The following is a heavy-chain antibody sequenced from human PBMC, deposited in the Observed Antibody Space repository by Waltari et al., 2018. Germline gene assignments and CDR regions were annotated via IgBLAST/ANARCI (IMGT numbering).Heavy chain of an antibody. Sequence: QVQLVQSGAEVKKPGSSVKVSCKASGGTFSSYAISWVRQALGQGLEWMGRSIHTLGIANHAQKSQGGVTITADKSTSTAYMGLSSLRAEDTAVYYCARDLGGIAAAGFDYWGQGTLVTVSS. CDR3: ARDLGGIAAAGFDY. J-gene: IGHJ4*02. D-gene: IGHD6-13*01. V-gene: IGHV1-69*09. CDR1: GGTFSSYA. CDR2: SIHTLGIA.